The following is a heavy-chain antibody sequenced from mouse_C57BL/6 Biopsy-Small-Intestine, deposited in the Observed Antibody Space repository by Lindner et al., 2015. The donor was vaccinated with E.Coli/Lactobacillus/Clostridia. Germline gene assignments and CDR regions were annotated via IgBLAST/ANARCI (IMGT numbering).Heavy chain of an antibody. CDR1: GFIFSDYG. CDR3: ARGYFDY. J-gene: IGHJ2*01. CDR2: ISSGSSTI. Sequence: VQLQESGGGLVKPGGSLKLSCAASGFIFSDYGMHWVRQAPEKGLEWVAYISSGSSTIYYADTVKGRFTISRDNAKNTLFLQMTSLRSEDTAMYYCARGYFDYWGQGTTLTVSS. V-gene: IGHV5-17*01.